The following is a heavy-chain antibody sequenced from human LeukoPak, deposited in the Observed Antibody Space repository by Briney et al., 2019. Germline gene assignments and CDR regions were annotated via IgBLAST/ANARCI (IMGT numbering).Heavy chain of an antibody. D-gene: IGHD1-26*01. V-gene: IGHV4-39*07. CDR1: RGSINSFY. J-gene: IGHJ4*02. CDR2: LSYTGTT. CDR3: ARQGDVGSYPFDL. Sequence: PSETLSLTCTASRGSINSFYWGWIRQPPGKGLEWIGSLSYTGTTYFNPSLESRLTLSVDTSRIHFSLKLNSVTAADTAVYYCARQGDVGSYPFDLWGQGTLVIVSS.